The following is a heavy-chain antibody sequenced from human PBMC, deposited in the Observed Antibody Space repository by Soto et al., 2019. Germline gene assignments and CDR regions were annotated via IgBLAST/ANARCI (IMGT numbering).Heavy chain of an antibody. CDR1: GYTFTSYG. CDR3: ARGGSGGSCYFDY. Sequence: QVQLVQSGAEVKKPGASVKVSCKASGYTFTSYGMHWVRQAPGQRLEWMGWINAGNGNTKYSQKFQGRVTSTRATSATTTYMELSSLRSEDTAVYYCARGGSGGSCYFDYWGQGTLVTVSS. J-gene: IGHJ4*02. D-gene: IGHD2-15*01. V-gene: IGHV1-3*01. CDR2: INAGNGNT.